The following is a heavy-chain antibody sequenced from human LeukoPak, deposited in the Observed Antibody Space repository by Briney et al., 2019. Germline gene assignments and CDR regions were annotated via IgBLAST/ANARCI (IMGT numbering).Heavy chain of an antibody. V-gene: IGHV3-43D*03. J-gene: IGHJ6*03. CDR1: GFTFDDYA. CDR2: LSWDGGSS. Sequence: GGSLRLSCAASGFTFDDYAMHRVRQPPGKGLEWVSLLSWDGGSSYYADSVKGRFTISRDNSKNSLFLQMNSLRAEDTAFYYCAKGALPASGDNSYYYMDVWGKGTTVTVSS. CDR3: AKGALPASGDNSYYYMDV. D-gene: IGHD7-27*01.